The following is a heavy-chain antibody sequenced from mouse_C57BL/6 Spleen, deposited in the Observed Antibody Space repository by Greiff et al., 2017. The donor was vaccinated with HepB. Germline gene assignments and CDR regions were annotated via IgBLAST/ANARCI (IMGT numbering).Heavy chain of an antibody. CDR1: GYSITSGYY. V-gene: IGHV3-6*01. J-gene: IGHJ3*01. CDR2: ISYDGSN. Sequence: EVQLQESGPGLVKPSQSLSLTCSVTGYSITSGYYWNWIRQFPGNKLEWMGYISYDGSNNYNPSLKNRISITRDTSKNQFFLKLNSVTTEDTATYYCASGEYDYDGAWFAYWGQGTLVTVSA. CDR3: ASGEYDYDGAWFAY. D-gene: IGHD2-4*01.